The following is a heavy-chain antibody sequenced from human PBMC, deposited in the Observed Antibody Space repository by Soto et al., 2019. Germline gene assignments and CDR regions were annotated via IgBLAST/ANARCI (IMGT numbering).Heavy chain of an antibody. CDR3: AKGHHYDSSGYYYSDAFDI. CDR2: ISYDGSNK. Sequence: PGGSLRLSCAASGFTFSSYGMRWVRQAPGKGLEWVAVISYDGSNKYYADSVKGRFTISRDNSKNTLYLQMNSLRAEDTAVYYCAKGHHYDSSGYYYSDAFDIWGQGTMVTVSS. J-gene: IGHJ3*02. D-gene: IGHD3-22*01. CDR1: GFTFSSYG. V-gene: IGHV3-30*18.